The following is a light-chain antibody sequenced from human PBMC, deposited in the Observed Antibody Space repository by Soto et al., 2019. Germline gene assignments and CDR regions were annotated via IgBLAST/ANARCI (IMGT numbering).Light chain of an antibody. CDR1: QSIGDA. CDR3: QQYYRYLT. J-gene: IGKJ2*01. CDR2: KAS. Sequence: DIQMTQSPSTLSASVGDRVTVTCRASQSIGDALAWYQQKPGKAPNLLISKASTLESGVPSRFSGSGSGTEFTLTISRLPPDDFTTYYCQQYYRYLTFGQGTKLEI. V-gene: IGKV1-5*03.